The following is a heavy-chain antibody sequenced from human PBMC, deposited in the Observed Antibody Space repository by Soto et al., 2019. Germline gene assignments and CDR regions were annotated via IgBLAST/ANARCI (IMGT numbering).Heavy chain of an antibody. V-gene: IGHV4-31*03. CDR1: GYSITTGGFY. J-gene: IGHJ4*02. D-gene: IGHD6-13*01. CDR2: IYYTGST. Sequence: SETLSLTCTVSGYSITTGGFYWSWIRQRPGKGLEWIGYIYYTGSTYYNPSLKSRVMISVDTSKNQFSLRLSSVTAADTAVYYCARDTAGMDFCDFWGQGTLVTVSS. CDR3: ARDTAGMDFCDF.